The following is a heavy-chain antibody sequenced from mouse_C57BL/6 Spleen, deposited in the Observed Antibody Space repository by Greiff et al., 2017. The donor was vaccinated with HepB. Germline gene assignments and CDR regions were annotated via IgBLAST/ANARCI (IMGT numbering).Heavy chain of an antibody. D-gene: IGHD1-1*01. CDR1: GFTFSDYG. V-gene: IGHV5-17*01. CDR3: ARTTVVATGMDY. J-gene: IGHJ4*01. Sequence: EVMLVESGGGLVKPGGSLKLSCAASGFTFSDYGMHWVRQAPEKGLEWVAYISSGSSTIYYADTVNGRFTISRDNAKNTLFLQMTSLRSEDTAMYYCARTTVVATGMDYWGQGTSVTVSS. CDR2: ISSGSSTI.